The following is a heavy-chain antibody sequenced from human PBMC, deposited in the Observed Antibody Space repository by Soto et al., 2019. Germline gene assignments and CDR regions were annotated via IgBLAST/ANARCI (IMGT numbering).Heavy chain of an antibody. CDR3: ARVRVIRGVIPSHFGL. J-gene: IGHJ4*02. CDR2: IIPLYGTV. D-gene: IGHD3-10*01. V-gene: IGHV1-69*06. Sequence: QDHLAQSGAEVKKPGSSVTVSCKASGGTFNSYGISWVRQAPRQGLDWMGVIIPLYGTVNYAQKFQGRVSITADKSTSTACMDLSSLRSDDTAVYYCARVRVIRGVIPSHFGLWGQGTLVTVSS. CDR1: GGTFNSYG.